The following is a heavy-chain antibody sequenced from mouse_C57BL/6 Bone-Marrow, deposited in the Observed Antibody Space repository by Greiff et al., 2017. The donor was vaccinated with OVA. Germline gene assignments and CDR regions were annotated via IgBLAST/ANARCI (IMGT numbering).Heavy chain of an antibody. CDR3: ARTFPITTVVAPFDY. CDR2: IYPGSGNT. Sequence: VQLQESGAELVRPGASVKLSCKASGYTFTDYYINWVKQRPGQGLEWIARIYPGSGNTYYNEKFKGKATLTAEKSSSTAYMQLSSLTSEDSAVYFCARTFPITTVVAPFDYWGQGTTLTVSS. V-gene: IGHV1-76*01. D-gene: IGHD1-1*01. J-gene: IGHJ2*01. CDR1: GYTFTDYY.